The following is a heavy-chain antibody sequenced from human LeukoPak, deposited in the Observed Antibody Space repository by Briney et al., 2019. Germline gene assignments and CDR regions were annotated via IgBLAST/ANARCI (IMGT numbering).Heavy chain of an antibody. D-gene: IGHD5-12*01. Sequence: PGGSLRLSCAVSGFSFSSYAMSWVRQTPGKGLEWVSAISGSGGRTYYAHSVKGRFTISRDSSKNTLYLQMNSLRAEDTAIYYCAKDLVATIHAGYDIWGQGTMVTVSS. CDR1: GFSFSSYA. V-gene: IGHV3-23*01. CDR3: AKDLVATIHAGYDI. CDR2: ISGSGGRT. J-gene: IGHJ3*02.